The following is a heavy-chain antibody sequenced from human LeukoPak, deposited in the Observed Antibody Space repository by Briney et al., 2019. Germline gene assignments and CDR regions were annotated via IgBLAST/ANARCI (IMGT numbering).Heavy chain of an antibody. CDR3: ARGGAIVVATPRGFDF. CDR1: GYTFTAYY. D-gene: IGHD2-2*01. Sequence: ASVKVSCKASGYTFTAYYIHWVRQAPGQGLEWMGWLNPNSGGTYFAQKLQDGVTVTRDTSINTAYMELIRLTSDDTAVYYCARGGAIVVATPRGFDFWGQGSLVTVSS. CDR2: LNPNSGGT. V-gene: IGHV1-2*02. J-gene: IGHJ5*01.